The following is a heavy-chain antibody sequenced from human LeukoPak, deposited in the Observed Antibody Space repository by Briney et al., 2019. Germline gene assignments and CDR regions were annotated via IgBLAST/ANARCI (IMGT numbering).Heavy chain of an antibody. V-gene: IGHV3-23*01. CDR3: ANDHYYYDSSGYYSDAFDI. D-gene: IGHD3-22*01. J-gene: IGHJ3*02. Sequence: PGGSLRLSCAASGFTFSSYAMSWVRQAPGKGLEWVSAISGSGGSTYYADSVKGRFTSSRDNSKNTLYLQMNSLRAEDTAVYYCANDHYYYDSSGYYSDAFDIWGQGTMVTVSS. CDR2: ISGSGGST. CDR1: GFTFSSYA.